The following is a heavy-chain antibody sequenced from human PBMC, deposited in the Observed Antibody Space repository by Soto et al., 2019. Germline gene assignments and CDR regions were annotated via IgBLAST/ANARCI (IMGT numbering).Heavy chain of an antibody. CDR2: TYYRSKWFN. CDR1: GYSVSSNSAA. CDR3: ARGDQGFDY. J-gene: IGHJ4*02. Sequence: SHTRSLPCAISGYSVSSNSAAWNLIRQSPSRGLEWLGRTYYRSKWFNNYALSVKSRITINPDTSKNQFSLQLNSVTPEDTAVYYCARGDQGFDYWGQGTLVTVSS. V-gene: IGHV6-1*01. D-gene: IGHD3-16*01.